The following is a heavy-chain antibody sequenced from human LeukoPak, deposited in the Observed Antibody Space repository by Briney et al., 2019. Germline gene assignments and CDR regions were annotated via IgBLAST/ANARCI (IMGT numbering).Heavy chain of an antibody. D-gene: IGHD5-24*01. Sequence: SETLSLTCAVYGGSFSGYYWSWTRQPPGKGLEWIGEINHSGSTNYNPSLKSRVTISVDTSKNQFSLKLSSVTAADTAVYYCARQVVRGDGYSSRGWDYYYYYYMDVWGKGTTVTISS. CDR2: INHSGST. V-gene: IGHV4-34*01. CDR3: ARQVVRGDGYSSRGWDYYYYYYMDV. CDR1: GGSFSGYY. J-gene: IGHJ6*03.